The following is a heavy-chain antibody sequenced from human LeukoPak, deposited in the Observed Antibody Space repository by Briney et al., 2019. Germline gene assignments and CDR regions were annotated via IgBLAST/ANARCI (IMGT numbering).Heavy chain of an antibody. D-gene: IGHD3-10*01. CDR2: INPNSGGT. Sequence: ASVKVSCKASGYTFTGYYMHWVRQAPGQGLEWMGWINPNSGGTNYAQKFQGRVTMTRDTSISTAYMELSRLRSDDTAVYYCARYDYGSGSWWGSLYYFDYWGQGTLVTVSS. CDR1: GYTFTGYY. V-gene: IGHV1-2*02. J-gene: IGHJ4*02. CDR3: ARYDYGSGSWWGSLYYFDY.